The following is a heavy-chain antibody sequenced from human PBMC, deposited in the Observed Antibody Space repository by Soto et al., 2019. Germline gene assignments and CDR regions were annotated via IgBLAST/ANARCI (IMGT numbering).Heavy chain of an antibody. CDR1: GFTFSSYA. CDR2: ISGSGGST. Sequence: EVQLLESGGGLVQPGGSLRLSCAASGFTFSSYAMSWVRQAPGKGLEWVSAISGSGGSTYYADSGKGRFTISRDNSKSTLYLQMNSLIAEDTAVYYCAKSQKVGPLATFDYWGQGTLVTVSS. V-gene: IGHV3-23*01. CDR3: AKSQKVGPLATFDY. J-gene: IGHJ4*02.